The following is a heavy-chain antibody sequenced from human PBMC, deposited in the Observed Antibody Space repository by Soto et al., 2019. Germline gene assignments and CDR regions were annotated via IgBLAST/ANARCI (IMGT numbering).Heavy chain of an antibody. CDR2: VYSGGST. V-gene: IGHV3-66*01. J-gene: IGHJ4*02. D-gene: IGHD1-26*01. CDR1: GFTVSSNY. Sequence: EVQLVESGGGLVQPGGSLGLSCAASGFTVSSNYVSWVRQAPGKGLEWVSVVYSGGSTYYADSVKGRFTSSRDNSKNTLYLQMNSLRAEDTAVYYYAGNSHKDYWAQGTLVTVSS. CDR3: AGNSHKDY.